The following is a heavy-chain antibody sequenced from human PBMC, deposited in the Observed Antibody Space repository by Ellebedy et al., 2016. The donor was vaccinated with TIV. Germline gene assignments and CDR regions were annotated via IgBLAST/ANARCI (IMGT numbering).Heavy chain of an antibody. J-gene: IGHJ4*02. V-gene: IGHV1-69*06. CDR1: GGTFSSYA. CDR2: IIPIFGTP. CDR3: ARELPSSYYFDY. Sequence: SVKVSCXASGGTFSSYAIDWVRQAPGQGLEWMGGIIPIFGTPNYAQKFQGRVTITADKSTSTAYMDLSSLRSEDTAVFYCARELPSSYYFDYWGQGTLVTVSS.